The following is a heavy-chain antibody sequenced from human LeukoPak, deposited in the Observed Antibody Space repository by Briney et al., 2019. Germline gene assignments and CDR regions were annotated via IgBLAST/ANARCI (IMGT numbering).Heavy chain of an antibody. CDR3: ARDGCSSTSCSLSGYYGMDV. V-gene: IGHV1-18*01. D-gene: IGHD2-2*01. CDR1: GYTFTSYG. Sequence: ASVKVSCKASGYTFTSYGISGVRQAPGQGLEWVGWISAYNGNTNYAQKLQGRVTMTTDTSTSTAYMELRSLRFDDTAVYYCARDGCSSTSCSLSGYYGMDVWGQGTTVTVSS. CDR2: ISAYNGNT. J-gene: IGHJ6*02.